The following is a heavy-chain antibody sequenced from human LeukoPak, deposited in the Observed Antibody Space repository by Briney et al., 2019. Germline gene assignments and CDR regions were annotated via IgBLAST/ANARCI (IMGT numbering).Heavy chain of an antibody. CDR2: IYYSGST. CDR1: GGSISSSSYY. CDR3: ARDSALAQAVMIDY. D-gene: IGHD6-19*01. Sequence: SSETLSLTCTVSGGSISSSSYYWGWIRQPPGKGLEWIGSIYYSGSTYYDPSLKSRVTISVDTSKNQFSLKLSSVTAADTAVYYCARDSALAQAVMIDYWGQGTLVTVSS. J-gene: IGHJ4*02. V-gene: IGHV4-39*02.